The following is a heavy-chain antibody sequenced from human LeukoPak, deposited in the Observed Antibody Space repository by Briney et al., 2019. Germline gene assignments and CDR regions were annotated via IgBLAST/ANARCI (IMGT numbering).Heavy chain of an antibody. CDR2: IYYSVRT. D-gene: IGHD1-26*01. CDR3: ARHTPNRGGDAFDI. CDR1: GGSMNNYF. V-gene: IGHV4-59*08. J-gene: IGHJ3*02. Sequence: KPSETLSLTCTVSGGSMNNYFWIWIRQPPPKGLEWIGYIYYSVRTTYNPSLRSRVTMSVDTSKTQFSLLLSSVTDADTVVYYCARHTPNRGGDAFDIWGQGTMVTVSS.